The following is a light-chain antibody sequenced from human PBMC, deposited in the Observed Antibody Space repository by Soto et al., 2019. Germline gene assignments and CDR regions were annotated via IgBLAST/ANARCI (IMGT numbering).Light chain of an antibody. J-gene: IGKJ1*01. Sequence: EIVMTQSPATRSVSPGERATLSCRASQSVSSSLAWYQQRPGQAPRLLIYGASTRANGIPARFSGSGSGTELTLTISSLQSEDFAVYYCQQYNNWPPWTFGQGTKVDIK. CDR2: GAS. CDR3: QQYNNWPPWT. V-gene: IGKV3-15*01. CDR1: QSVSSS.